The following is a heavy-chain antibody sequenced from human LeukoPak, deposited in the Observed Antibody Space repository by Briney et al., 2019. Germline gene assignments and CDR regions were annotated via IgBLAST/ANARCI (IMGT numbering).Heavy chain of an antibody. Sequence: TSETLSLTCTVSGGSVSSGSYYWSWIRQPPGKGLEWIGYIYYSGSNNYNPSLKSRVTISVDTSKNQYSLKLSPVTAADTAVYYFARDFSGSPSEDDGMDVWGKGTTVTVSS. CDR2: IYYSGSN. D-gene: IGHD1-26*01. CDR1: GGSVSSGSYY. V-gene: IGHV4-61*01. CDR3: ARDFSGSPSEDDGMDV. J-gene: IGHJ6*04.